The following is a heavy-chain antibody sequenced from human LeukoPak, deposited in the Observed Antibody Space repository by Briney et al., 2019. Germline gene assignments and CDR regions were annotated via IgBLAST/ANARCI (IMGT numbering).Heavy chain of an antibody. D-gene: IGHD6-13*01. CDR2: ISSSGSTI. J-gene: IGHJ5*02. Sequence: GGSLRLSCAASGFTFSDYYMSWIRQAPGKGLEWVSYISSSGSTIYYADSVKGRFTISRDNAKNSLYLQMNSLRAEDTAVYYCARVRGAAAGTFNWFDPWGQGTLVTVSS. CDR3: ARVRGAAAGTFNWFDP. CDR1: GFTFSDYY. V-gene: IGHV3-11*01.